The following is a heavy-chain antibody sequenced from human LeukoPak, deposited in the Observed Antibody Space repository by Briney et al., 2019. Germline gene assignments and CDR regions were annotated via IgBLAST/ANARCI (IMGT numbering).Heavy chain of an antibody. CDR2: IYYSGST. CDR3: ARSVDDFWSGTKIGFDP. V-gene: IGHV4-59*11. CDR1: GGSISSHY. D-gene: IGHD3-3*01. Sequence: SETLSLTWTVSGGSISSHYWSWIRQPPGKGLEWIGYIYYSGSTNYNPSLKSRVTISVDTSKNQFSLKLSSVTAADTAVYYCARSVDDFWSGTKIGFDPWGQGTLVTVSS. J-gene: IGHJ5*02.